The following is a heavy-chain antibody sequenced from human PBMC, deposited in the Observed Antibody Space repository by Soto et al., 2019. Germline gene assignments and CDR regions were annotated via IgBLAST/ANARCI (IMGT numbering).Heavy chain of an antibody. Sequence: EVQLVESGGVVVQPGGSLRLSCAASGFTFDDYTMHWVRQAPGKGLEWVSLISWDGGSTYYADSVKGRFTISRDNSKNSLYLQMNSLRTEDTALYYCAKDSLHSGRKSGYFDYWGQGTLVTVSS. CDR1: GFTFDDYT. V-gene: IGHV3-43*01. D-gene: IGHD6-13*01. CDR3: AKDSLHSGRKSGYFDY. J-gene: IGHJ4*02. CDR2: ISWDGGST.